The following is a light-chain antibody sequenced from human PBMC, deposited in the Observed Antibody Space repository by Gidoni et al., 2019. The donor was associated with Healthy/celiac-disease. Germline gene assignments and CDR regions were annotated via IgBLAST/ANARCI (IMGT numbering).Light chain of an antibody. V-gene: IGLV2-14*01. CDR3: SSYTSSSTPV. CDR1: SSDVGGYNS. Sequence: QSALTQPASVSGSPGQSITISCTGTSSDVGGYNSVSWYQQHPGKAPKLMIYEVSKRPSGVSNRFSGSKSGNTASLTISGLQAEDEADYYCSSYTSSSTPVFGGGTKLTVL. J-gene: IGLJ2*01. CDR2: EVS.